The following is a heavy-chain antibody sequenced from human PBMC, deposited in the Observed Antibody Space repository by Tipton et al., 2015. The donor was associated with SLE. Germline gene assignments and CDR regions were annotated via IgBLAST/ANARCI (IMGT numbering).Heavy chain of an antibody. V-gene: IGHV1-18*01. CDR2: ISTYNGNT. CDR3: AREMGAYYYYYGMDV. CDR1: GYTSTSYG. Sequence: QVQLVQSGAEVKKPGASVKVSCKASGYTSTSYGISWVRQAPGQGLEWMGWISTYNGNTNYAQKLQGRVTMTTDTSTSTAYMELRSLRSDDTAVYYCAREMGAYYYYYGMDVWGQGTTVTVSS. J-gene: IGHJ6*02. D-gene: IGHD1-26*01.